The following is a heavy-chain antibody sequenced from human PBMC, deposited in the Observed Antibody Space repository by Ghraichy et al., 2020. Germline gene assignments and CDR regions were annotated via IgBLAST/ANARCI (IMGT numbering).Heavy chain of an antibody. CDR2: ISGSEGTT. J-gene: IGHJ2*01. V-gene: IGHV3-23*01. D-gene: IGHD2-2*01. Sequence: GGSLRLSCAASEFTFRSYAMSWVRQAPGKGLEWVSAISGSEGTTYYADSVKGRFTISRDTSKNTLFLQMNSLRAEDTAIYYCAKLEGFSRSSYYWYFALWGRGTLVAVSS. CDR3: AKLEGFSRSSYYWYFAL. CDR1: EFTFRSYA.